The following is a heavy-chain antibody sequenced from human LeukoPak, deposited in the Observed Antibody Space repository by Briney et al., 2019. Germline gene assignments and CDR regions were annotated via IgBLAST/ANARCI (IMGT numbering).Heavy chain of an antibody. J-gene: IGHJ4*02. CDR3: ARDPSLVAPPY. CDR1: RFTFSIYW. CDR2: INQDGSEK. Sequence: GGSLRLSCAASRFTFSIYWMSWVRQAPGKGLEWVANINQDGSEKYYVDSVKGRFIISRDIAKNSLYLQMNSLRAEDTAVYFCARDPSLVAPPYWGQGTLVTVSS. V-gene: IGHV3-7*01. D-gene: IGHD2-8*02.